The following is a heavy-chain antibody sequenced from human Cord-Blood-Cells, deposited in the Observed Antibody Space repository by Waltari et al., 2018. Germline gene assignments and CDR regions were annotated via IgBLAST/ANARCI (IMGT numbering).Heavy chain of an antibody. Sequence: QVQLQESGPGLVKPSETLSLTCTVSGGSISSYYWGWIRQPPGKGLEWIGYIYYSGSTNYNPSLKSRVTISVDTSKNQFSLKLSSVTAADTAVYYCARDAGRGYSYGYVRDWGQGTLVTVSS. D-gene: IGHD5-18*01. CDR3: ARDAGRGYSYGYVRD. J-gene: IGHJ4*02. CDR2: IYYSGST. CDR1: GGSISSYY. V-gene: IGHV4-59*01.